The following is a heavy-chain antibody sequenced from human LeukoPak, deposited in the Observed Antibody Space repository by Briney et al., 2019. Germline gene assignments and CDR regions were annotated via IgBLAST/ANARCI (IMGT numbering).Heavy chain of an antibody. CDR1: GGTFSSYA. J-gene: IGHJ6*02. CDR3: ARSIAAAGTIVGYYGMDV. V-gene: IGHV1-69*13. CDR2: IIPIFGTA. Sequence: SVKVSCKASGGTFSSYAISWVRQAPGQGLEWMGGIIPIFGTANYAQKFQGRVTITADESASTAYMELSSLRSEDTAVYYCARSIAAAGTIVGYYGMDVWGQGTTVTVSS. D-gene: IGHD6-13*01.